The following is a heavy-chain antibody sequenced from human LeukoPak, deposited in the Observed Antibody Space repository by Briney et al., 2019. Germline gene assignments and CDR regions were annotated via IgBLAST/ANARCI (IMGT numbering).Heavy chain of an antibody. D-gene: IGHD3-9*01. J-gene: IGHJ6*02. CDR3: AREDDILPRRYGMDV. CDR2: INPNSGGT. CDR1: GYTFTGYY. Sequence: ASVKVSCKASGYTFTGYYMHWVRQAPGQGLGWMGWINPNSGGTNYAQKFQGRVTMTRDTFISTAYMELSRLRSDDTAVYYCAREDDILPRRYGMDVWGQGTTVTVSS. V-gene: IGHV1-2*02.